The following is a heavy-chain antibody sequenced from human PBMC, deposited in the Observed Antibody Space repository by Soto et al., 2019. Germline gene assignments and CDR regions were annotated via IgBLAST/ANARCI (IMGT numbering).Heavy chain of an antibody. V-gene: IGHV1-46*03. CDR1: GYTFTSYY. CDR3: ARPHYSGYDYDASREYYFEY. Sequence: ASVKVSCKASGYTFTSYYMHWVRQAPGQGLEWMGIINPSGGSTSYAQKFQGRVTMTRDTSTSTVYMELSSLRSEDTAVYYCARPHYSGYDYDASREYYFEYRGQGTLVTVSS. CDR2: INPSGGST. J-gene: IGHJ4*02. D-gene: IGHD5-12*01.